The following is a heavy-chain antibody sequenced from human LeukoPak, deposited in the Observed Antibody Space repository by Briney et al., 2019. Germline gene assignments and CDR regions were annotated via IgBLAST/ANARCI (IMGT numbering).Heavy chain of an antibody. CDR2: ISGSGGST. J-gene: IGHJ4*02. V-gene: IGHV3-23*01. CDR1: GFTFSSYA. D-gene: IGHD6-13*01. Sequence: AGGSLRLSCAASGFTFSSYAMSWVRQAPGKGLEWVSAISGSGGSTYYADSVKGRFTISRDNSKNTLYLQMNSLRAEDTAVYYCAKPHYSSSWYYFDYWGQGTLVTVSS. CDR3: AKPHYSSSWYYFDY.